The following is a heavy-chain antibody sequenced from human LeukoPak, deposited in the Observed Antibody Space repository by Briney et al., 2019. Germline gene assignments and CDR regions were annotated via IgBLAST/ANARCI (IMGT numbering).Heavy chain of an antibody. CDR2: FSAADANA. J-gene: IGHJ3*01. V-gene: IGHV3-23*01. D-gene: IGHD6-13*01. Sequence: GGSLRLSCAASGFTFSSYAMTWVRQAPGKGPEWVSAFSAADANAHYAESVEGRFTISRDNSKNTLFLQMNSLGAEDTAVYYGASAKIAAAGTGAFDVWGQGTLVSVSS. CDR1: GFTFSSYA. CDR3: ASAKIAAAGTGAFDV.